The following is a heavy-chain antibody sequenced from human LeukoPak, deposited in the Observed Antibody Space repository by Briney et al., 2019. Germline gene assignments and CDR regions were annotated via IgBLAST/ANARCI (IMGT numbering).Heavy chain of an antibody. J-gene: IGHJ5*02. CDR3: ARHKPHNGFDP. Sequence: ASVKVSCKASGYTFTTYGISWVRQAPGQGLEWMGWISTYNGNTDYAQKLQGRVTMTTDTSTSTAYMELRSLRSDDTAVYYCARHKPHNGFDPRGQGTLVTVSS. CDR1: GYTFTTYG. V-gene: IGHV1-18*01. CDR2: ISTYNGNT.